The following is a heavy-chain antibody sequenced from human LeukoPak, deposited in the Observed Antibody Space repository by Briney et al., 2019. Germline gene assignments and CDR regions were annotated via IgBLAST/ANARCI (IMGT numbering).Heavy chain of an antibody. Sequence: GGSLKLSCTASGFDFSGFYMHWVRQASERGLEWVGLIRSKPSSYTTVYAASVKGRFTISRDDSKSTAYLQMNSLKAEDTAVYYCTRQDCSGGSCSYVDYWGQGTLVTVSS. V-gene: IGHV3-73*01. D-gene: IGHD2-15*01. CDR1: GFDFSGFY. CDR3: TRQDCSGGSCSYVDY. J-gene: IGHJ4*02. CDR2: IRSKPSSYTT.